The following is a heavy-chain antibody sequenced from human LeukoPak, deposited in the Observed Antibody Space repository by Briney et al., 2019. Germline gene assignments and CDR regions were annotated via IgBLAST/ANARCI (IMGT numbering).Heavy chain of an antibody. D-gene: IGHD3-3*01. V-gene: IGHV3-7*01. CDR1: GFTFSSYW. CDR2: IKQDGSEK. Sequence: GGPLRLSCAASGFTFSSYWMSWVRQAPGKGLEWVANIKQDGSEKYYVDSVKGRFTISRDNAKNSLYLQMNSLRAEDTAVYYCARDTGAFFGVVIYYYYYMDVWGKGTTVTVSS. CDR3: ARDTGAFFGVVIYYYYYMDV. J-gene: IGHJ6*03.